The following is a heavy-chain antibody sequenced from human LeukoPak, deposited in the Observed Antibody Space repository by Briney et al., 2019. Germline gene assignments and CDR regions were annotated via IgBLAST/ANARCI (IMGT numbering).Heavy chain of an antibody. CDR2: INQNGGRT. J-gene: IGHJ5*02. CDR1: GFTFDDYG. V-gene: IGHV3-20*04. CDR3: ARYSSRLSWFDP. Sequence: PGGSLRLSCAASGFTFDDYGMSWVRQAPGKGPEWVSAINQNGGRTGYADSVKGRLTISRDNAKNSLYLQMNSLRAEDTAVYYCARYSSRLSWFDPWGQGTLVTVSS. D-gene: IGHD6-13*01.